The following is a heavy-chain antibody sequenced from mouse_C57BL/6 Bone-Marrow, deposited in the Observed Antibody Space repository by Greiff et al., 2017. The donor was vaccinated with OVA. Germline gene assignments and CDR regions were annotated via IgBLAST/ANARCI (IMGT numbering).Heavy chain of an antibody. CDR1: GYTFTSYG. Sequence: VQLQQSGAELARPGASVKLSCTASGYTFTSYGISWVKQRTGQGLEWIGEIYPRSGNTYYNEKFKGTATLTADKSSSTADMELRSRTSKDSAVYFCARAGYIYYGSSTWFAYWGKGALVTVSA. D-gene: IGHD1-1*01. J-gene: IGHJ3*01. V-gene: IGHV1-81*01. CDR3: ARAGYIYYGSSTWFAY. CDR2: IYPRSGNT.